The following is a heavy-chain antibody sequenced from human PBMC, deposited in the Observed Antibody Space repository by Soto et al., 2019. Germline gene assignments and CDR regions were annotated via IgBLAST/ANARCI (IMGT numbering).Heavy chain of an antibody. CDR1: GFTFENYA. Sequence: EVQLVESGGGFVQPGRSLRLSCTSSGFTFENYAMHWVRQAPGKGLEWVSGISWNRGTIGYADSVRGRFTISRDNAKNSLYLQIDSLIPEDTALFYCAIDKLYSNFEHYFDYWGLGTLVTVSS. J-gene: IGHJ4*02. CDR2: ISWNRGTI. V-gene: IGHV3-9*01. D-gene: IGHD4-4*01. CDR3: AIDKLYSNFEHYFDY.